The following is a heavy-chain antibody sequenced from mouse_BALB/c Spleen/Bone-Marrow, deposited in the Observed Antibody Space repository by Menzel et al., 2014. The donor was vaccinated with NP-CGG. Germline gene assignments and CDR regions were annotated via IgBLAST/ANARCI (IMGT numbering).Heavy chain of an antibody. D-gene: IGHD2-2*01. CDR1: GFTFSSFE. CDR3: ARSPYGYDGRDY. J-gene: IGHJ4*01. V-gene: IGHV5-17*02. Sequence: EVKLMESGGGLVQPGGSRKLSCAASGFTFSSFEMHWVRQAPEKGLEWVAYISSGSSTIYYADTVKGRFTISRDNPKNTLFLQMTSLRSEDTAMYYCARSPYGYDGRDYWGQGTSVTVSS. CDR2: ISSGSSTI.